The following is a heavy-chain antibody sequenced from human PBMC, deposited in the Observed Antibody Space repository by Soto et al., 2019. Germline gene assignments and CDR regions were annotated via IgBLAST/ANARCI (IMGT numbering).Heavy chain of an antibody. CDR1: GFTLSSYA. CDR2: ISSSGNGGNT. CDR3: AKKEHYTDV. D-gene: IGHD2-2*02. V-gene: IGHV3-23*01. J-gene: IGHJ6*04. Sequence: PGGSLRLSCAASGFTLSSYAMNWVRQAPGKGLEWVSAISSSGNGGNTYYADSVKGRFTISRDNSKNTVYLQMNSLRTEDTAVYYCAKKEHYTDVWGKGTTVTVSS.